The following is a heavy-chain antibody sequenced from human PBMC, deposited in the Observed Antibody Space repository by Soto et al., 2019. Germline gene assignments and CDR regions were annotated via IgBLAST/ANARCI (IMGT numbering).Heavy chain of an antibody. Sequence: PSETLSLTCTVSGGSISSYYWGWIRQPPGKGLEWIGYIYYSGSTNYNPSLKSRVTISVDTSKNQFSLKLSSVTAADTAVYYCARVNRRKGLANYYYYGMDVWGQGTTVTVSS. CDR1: GGSISSYY. V-gene: IGHV4-59*01. CDR3: ARVNRRKGLANYYYYGMDV. J-gene: IGHJ6*02. D-gene: IGHD3-9*01. CDR2: IYYSGST.